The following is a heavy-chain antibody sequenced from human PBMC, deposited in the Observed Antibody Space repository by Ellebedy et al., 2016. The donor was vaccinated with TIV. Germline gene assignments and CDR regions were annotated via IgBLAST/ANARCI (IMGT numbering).Heavy chain of an antibody. V-gene: IGHV3-33*01. CDR1: GFTFSSYG. Sequence: PGGSLRLSCAASGFTFSSYGMHWVRQAPGKGLEWVAVIWYDGSNKYYADSVKGRFTISRDNSKNTLYLQMNSLRAEDTAVYYCARDNHGSGSYYNGCDNWFDPWGQGTLVTVSS. J-gene: IGHJ5*02. CDR2: IWYDGSNK. D-gene: IGHD3-10*01. CDR3: ARDNHGSGSYYNGCDNWFDP.